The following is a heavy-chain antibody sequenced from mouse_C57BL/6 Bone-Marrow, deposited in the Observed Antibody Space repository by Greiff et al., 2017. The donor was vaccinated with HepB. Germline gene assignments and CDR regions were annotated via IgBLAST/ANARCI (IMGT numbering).Heavy chain of an antibody. J-gene: IGHJ4*01. CDR3: VIYYYGSSYAMDY. D-gene: IGHD1-1*01. CDR2: IDPENGDT. CDR1: GFNIKDDY. Sequence: EVKLQQSGAELVRPGASVKLSCTASGFNIKDDYMHWVKQRPEQGLEWIGWIDPENGDTEYASKLQGKATITADTSSNTAYLQLSSLASEDTAIYYCVIYYYGSSYAMDYWGQGTSVTVSS. V-gene: IGHV14-4*01.